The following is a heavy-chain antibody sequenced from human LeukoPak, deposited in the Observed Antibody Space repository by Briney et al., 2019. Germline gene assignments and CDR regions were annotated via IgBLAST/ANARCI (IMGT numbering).Heavy chain of an antibody. CDR3: ARDGVPRGMDV. CDR2: INHSGST. J-gene: IGHJ6*04. V-gene: IGHV4-34*01. CDR1: GGSFSGYY. Sequence: SETLSLTCAVYGGSFSGYYWSWIRQPPGKGLERIGEINHSGSTNYNPSLKSRVTISVDTSKNQFSLKLSSVTAADTAVYYCARDGVPRGMDVWGKGTTVTVSS. D-gene: IGHD5-24*01.